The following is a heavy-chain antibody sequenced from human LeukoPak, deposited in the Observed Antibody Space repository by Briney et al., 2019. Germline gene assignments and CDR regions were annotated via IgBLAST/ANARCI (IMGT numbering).Heavy chain of an antibody. D-gene: IGHD2-21*02. J-gene: IGHJ6*03. V-gene: IGHV3-30*02. CDR2: IRYDGSNQ. CDR1: GFTFSSYD. Sequence: PGGSLRLSCAASGFTFSSYDMHWVRQAPGKGLEWVAFIRYDGSNQYYADSVKGRFTISRDKSKNTLYLQMNSLRAEDTAVYYCAKDKRALLHYMDVWGKGTTVTISS. CDR3: AKDKRALLHYMDV.